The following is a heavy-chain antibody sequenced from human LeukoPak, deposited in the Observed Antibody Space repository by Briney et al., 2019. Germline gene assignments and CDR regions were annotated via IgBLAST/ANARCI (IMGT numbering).Heavy chain of an antibody. CDR1: GFTFSTSV. V-gene: IGHV3-23*01. Sequence: GGSLRLSCAGSGFTFSTSVMSWARQAPGKGLEWVSGISTSGGHTDYTDSVRGRFTISRDNSKNTLYLQMNTLRAEDTAVYYCARDMNSVYSYGYDYWGQGTLVTVSS. J-gene: IGHJ4*02. D-gene: IGHD5-18*01. CDR2: ISTSGGHT. CDR3: ARDMNSVYSYGYDY.